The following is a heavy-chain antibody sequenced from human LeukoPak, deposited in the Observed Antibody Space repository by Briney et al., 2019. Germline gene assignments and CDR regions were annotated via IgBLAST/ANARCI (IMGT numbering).Heavy chain of an antibody. CDR1: GFTFSDYY. D-gene: IGHD5-24*01. J-gene: IGHJ4*02. CDR3: ATAGNYRFDY. Sequence: GGSLRLSCAASGFTFSDYYMSWIRQAPGKGLEWVSYISRRRSHTNYADSVKGRFTISRDNAKNTLYLQMNSLRAEDTAVYYCATAGNYRFDYWGQGTLVTVSS. V-gene: IGHV3-11*06. CDR2: ISRRRSHT.